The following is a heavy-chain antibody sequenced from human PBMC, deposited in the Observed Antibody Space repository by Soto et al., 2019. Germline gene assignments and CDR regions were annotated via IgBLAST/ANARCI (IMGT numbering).Heavy chain of an antibody. V-gene: IGHV1-18*04. J-gene: IGHJ4*02. CDR3: ARDYSGWLPDY. CDR1: GYTFTSYG. CDR2: ISAYNGNT. D-gene: IGHD5-12*01. Sequence: QVQLVQSGAEVKKPGASVKVSCKASGYTFTSYGISWVRQAPGQGLEWMGWISAYNGNTNYAQKLKGRVTMTTDTSTSTDYMDLRSLRSDDTAVYYCARDYSGWLPDYWGQGTLVTVSS.